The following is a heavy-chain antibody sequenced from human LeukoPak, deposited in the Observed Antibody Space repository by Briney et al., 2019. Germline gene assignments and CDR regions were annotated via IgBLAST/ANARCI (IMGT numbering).Heavy chain of an antibody. D-gene: IGHD2-8*01. CDR3: ARDSRMLFDY. CDR1: GFTFSSYW. Sequence: PGGSLRLSCAASGFTFSSYWMSWVRQAPGKGLEWVANIKQGGNDKYYVDSVKGRFTISRDNAKKSLYLQMNSLRAEDTAVCYCARDSRMLFDYWGRGTLVTVSS. CDR2: IKQGGNDK. J-gene: IGHJ4*02. V-gene: IGHV3-7*05.